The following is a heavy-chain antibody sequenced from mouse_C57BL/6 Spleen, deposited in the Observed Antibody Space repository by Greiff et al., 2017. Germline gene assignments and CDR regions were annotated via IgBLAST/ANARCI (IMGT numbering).Heavy chain of an antibody. Sequence: QVQLQQPGAELVKPGASVKLSCKASGYTFTSYWMHWVKQRPGQGLEWIGMIHPNSGSTNYNEKFKSKATLTVDKSSSTAYMQLSSLTSEDSAVYYCARNCDYSAWFAYWGQGTLVTVSA. CDR2: IHPNSGST. CDR1: GYTFTSYW. D-gene: IGHD2-4*01. J-gene: IGHJ3*01. V-gene: IGHV1-64*01. CDR3: ARNCDYSAWFAY.